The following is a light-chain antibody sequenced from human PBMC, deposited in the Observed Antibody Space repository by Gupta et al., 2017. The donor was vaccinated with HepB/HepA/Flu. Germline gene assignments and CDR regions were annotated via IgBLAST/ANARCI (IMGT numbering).Light chain of an antibody. V-gene: IGLV2-8*01. J-gene: IGLJ2*01. CDR3: SSYVGSNTLV. Sequence: QSALTQPPSASGSPGQSVSISCPGTSSDVGGYNYVSWYQQHPGKPPKLIIYEGRKRPSGVPDRFSGSKSGKTASLTVSGLQAEDEADYYCSSYVGSNTLVFGGGTKLTVL. CDR2: EGR. CDR1: SSDVGGYNY.